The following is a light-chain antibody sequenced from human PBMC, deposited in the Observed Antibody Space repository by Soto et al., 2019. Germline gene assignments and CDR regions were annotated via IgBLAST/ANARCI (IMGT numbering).Light chain of an antibody. V-gene: IGLV1-51*01. CDR1: SSNIGNNY. CDR2: DNY. CDR3: AAWDSSLSAYV. J-gene: IGLJ1*01. Sequence: QSVLTQPPSVSAAPGQTVTISCSGSSSNIGNNYVSWFLQVPGTAPKLLIFDNYKRPSGIPDRFSGSRSGTSATLGITGLQTGDEADYYCAAWDSSLSAYVFGTGTKLTVL.